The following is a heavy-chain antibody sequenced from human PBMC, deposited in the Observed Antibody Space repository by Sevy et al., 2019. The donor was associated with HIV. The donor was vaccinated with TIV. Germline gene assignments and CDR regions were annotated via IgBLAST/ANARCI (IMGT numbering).Heavy chain of an antibody. CDR1: GGSITSLY. D-gene: IGHD3-10*01. J-gene: IGHJ5*01. Sequence: SETLSLTCTVSGGSITSLYWNWIRQPPGKGLEWIANIYYNGHINYNPSLKRRITLSLDTSKNQFALRLSSVTAADTAMYYCAGENAWGRVDSWGQGTLVTVSS. V-gene: IGHV4-59*08. CDR2: IYYNGHI. CDR3: AGENAWGRVDS.